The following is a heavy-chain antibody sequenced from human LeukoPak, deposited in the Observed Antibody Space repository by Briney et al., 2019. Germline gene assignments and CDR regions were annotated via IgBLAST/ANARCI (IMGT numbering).Heavy chain of an antibody. Sequence: ASVKVSCKASGYTFTSYAMHWVRQAPGQRLEWMGWINAGNGNTKYSQKFQGRVTITRDTSASTAYMELSSLRSEDTAVYYRATLAVAGRGPLWGQGTLVTVSS. D-gene: IGHD6-19*01. V-gene: IGHV1-3*01. CDR1: GYTFTSYA. CDR3: ATLAVAGRGPL. CDR2: INAGNGNT. J-gene: IGHJ4*02.